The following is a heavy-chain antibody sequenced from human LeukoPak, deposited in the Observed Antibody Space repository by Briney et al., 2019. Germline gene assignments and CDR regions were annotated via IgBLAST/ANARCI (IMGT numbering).Heavy chain of an antibody. CDR3: AARPGDLAVPFDY. CDR2: ISGSGGST. D-gene: IGHD3-10*01. Sequence: GGSLRLSCAASGFTFSSYAMSWVRQAPGKGLEWVSTISGSGGSTYYADSVKGRFTISRDNSKNTLYLQMNSLRVEDTAIYYCAARPGDLAVPFDYWGQGTLVVVSS. J-gene: IGHJ4*02. CDR1: GFTFSSYA. V-gene: IGHV3-23*01.